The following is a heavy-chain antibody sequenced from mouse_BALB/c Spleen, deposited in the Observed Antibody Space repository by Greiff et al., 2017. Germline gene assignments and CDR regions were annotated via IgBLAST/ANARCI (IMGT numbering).Heavy chain of an antibody. V-gene: IGHV2-6-7*01. CDR1: GFSLTGYG. CDR2: IWGDGST. J-gene: IGHJ4*01. Sequence: VMLVESGPGLVAPSQSLSITCTVSGFSLTGYGVNWVRQPPGKGLEWLGMIWGDGSTDYNSALKSRLSISKDNSKSQVFLKMNSLQTDDTAGYYCARWGFRYAMDYWGQGTSVTVSS. CDR3: ARWGFRYAMDY.